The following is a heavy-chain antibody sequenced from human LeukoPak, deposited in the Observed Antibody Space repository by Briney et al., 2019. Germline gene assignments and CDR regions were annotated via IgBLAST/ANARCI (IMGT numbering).Heavy chain of an antibody. CDR2: ISYDGSNK. D-gene: IGHD3-10*01. Sequence: PGGSLRLSCVASGFIFGNYGMHWVRQAPGKGLEWVAVISYDGSNKYYADSVKGRFTISRDNSKNTLYLQMNSLRAEDTALYYCAKDYYGSGGQGTLVTVSS. V-gene: IGHV3-30*18. J-gene: IGHJ4*02. CDR1: GFIFGNYG. CDR3: AKDYYGS.